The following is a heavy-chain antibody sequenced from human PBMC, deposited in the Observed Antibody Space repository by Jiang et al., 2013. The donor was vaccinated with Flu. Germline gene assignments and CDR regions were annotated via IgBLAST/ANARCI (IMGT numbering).Heavy chain of an antibody. D-gene: IGHD6-13*01. Sequence: GSGLVKPSETLSLTCAVSGYSISSGYYWGWIRQPPGKGLEWIGSIYHSGSTYYNPSLKSRVTISVDTSKNQFSLKLSSVTAADTAVYYCARYRVIAAAGIDPWGQGTLVTVSS. CDR1: GYSISSGYY. CDR2: IYHSGST. CDR3: ARYRVIAAAGIDP. J-gene: IGHJ5*02. V-gene: IGHV4-38-2*01.